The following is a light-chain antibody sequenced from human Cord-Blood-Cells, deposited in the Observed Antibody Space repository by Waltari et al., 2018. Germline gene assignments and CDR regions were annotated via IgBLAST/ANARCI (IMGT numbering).Light chain of an antibody. CDR3: QQRSNWPRS. CDR2: DAS. J-gene: IGKJ2*03. Sequence: DIVLTQSQATLSLSPGERATPSCRASQSVSSYLAWYQQKPGQAPRLLIYDASNRATGIPARFSGSGSGTDFTLTISSLEPEDFAVYYCQQRSNWPRSFGQGTKLEIK. CDR1: QSVSSY. V-gene: IGKV3-11*01.